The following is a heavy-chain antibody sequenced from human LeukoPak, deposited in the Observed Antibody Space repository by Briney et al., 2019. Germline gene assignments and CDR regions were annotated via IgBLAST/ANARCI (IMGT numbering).Heavy chain of an antibody. J-gene: IGHJ4*02. V-gene: IGHV1-69*13. CDR1: GGTFSSYA. Sequence: ASVKVSCKASGGTFSSYAISWVRQAPGQGLEWMGGIIPIFGTANYARKFQGRVTITADESTSTAYMELSSLRSEDTAVYYCARVSGSGSGYNKDGFDYWGQGTLVTVSS. D-gene: IGHD3-3*01. CDR2: IIPIFGTA. CDR3: ARVSGSGSGYNKDGFDY.